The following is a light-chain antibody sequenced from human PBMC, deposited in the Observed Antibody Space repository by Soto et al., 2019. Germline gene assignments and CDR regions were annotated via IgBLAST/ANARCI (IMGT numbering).Light chain of an antibody. CDR2: DVA. CDR3: VSYTSSTNYP. V-gene: IGLV2-14*03. J-gene: IGLJ1*01. CDR1: SSDVGGSNF. Sequence: QSVLTQPASVSDSPGQSITISCTGTSSDVGGSNFVSWYQQHPGKPPKLIIYDVANRPSGVSNRFSGSKSGSTASLIISRLQTDDEADYYCVSYTSSTNYPFGNGTKVTVL.